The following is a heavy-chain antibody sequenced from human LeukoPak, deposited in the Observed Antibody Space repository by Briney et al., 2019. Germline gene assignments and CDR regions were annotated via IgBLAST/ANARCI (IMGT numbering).Heavy chain of an antibody. CDR2: TYYRSKWYN. Sequence: SRTFSHTCAISGDSVSVNSAACSWLRQSRSRCLESLGRTYYRSKWYNDYAVCVKSRITINPDTSNNQFYLQLTSVTPEHTAVYYCARGDSSAGWFDPWGQGTLVTVSS. CDR1: GDSVSVNSAA. V-gene: IGHV6-1*01. D-gene: IGHD6-19*01. J-gene: IGHJ5*02. CDR3: ARGDSSAGWFDP.